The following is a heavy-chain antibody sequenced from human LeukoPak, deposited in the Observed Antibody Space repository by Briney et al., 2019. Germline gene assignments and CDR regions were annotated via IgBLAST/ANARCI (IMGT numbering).Heavy chain of an antibody. Sequence: GGSLRLSCAASGFTFSSYEMNWVRQAPGKGLEWVSYISSSGSTIYYADSVKGRSTISRDNAKNSLYLQMNSLRAEDTAVYYCAELGITMIGGAWGKGTTVTISS. J-gene: IGHJ6*04. V-gene: IGHV3-48*03. CDR3: AELGITMIGGA. CDR1: GFTFSSYE. CDR2: ISSSGSTI. D-gene: IGHD3-10*02.